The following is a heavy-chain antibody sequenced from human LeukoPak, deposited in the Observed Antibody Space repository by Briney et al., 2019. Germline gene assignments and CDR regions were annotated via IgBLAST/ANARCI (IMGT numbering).Heavy chain of an antibody. D-gene: IGHD3-22*01. CDR2: VSYDGVSE. CDR3: ASNFYDVGGYYYRTPVQY. CDR1: RFTFTTFSDYV. Sequence: GGSLRLSCAASRFTFTTFSDYVMHWARQAPGKGLEWVAAVSYDGVSEYCADSVKGRFAVPRDNSKNTLYLQMRSLRPEATAVYYCASNFYDVGGYYYRTPVQYWGQGTPVTVSS. J-gene: IGHJ4*02. V-gene: IGHV3-30*09.